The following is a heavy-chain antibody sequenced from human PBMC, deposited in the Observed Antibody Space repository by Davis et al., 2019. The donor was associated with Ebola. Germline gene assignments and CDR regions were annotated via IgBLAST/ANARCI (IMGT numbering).Heavy chain of an antibody. CDR3: AREASYYDFWSGTNLPYFDY. V-gene: IGHV3-23*01. CDR1: VITFSSYA. D-gene: IGHD3-3*01. J-gene: IGHJ4*02. Sequence: GGSLRLSCTDSVITFSSYAMTWVRQAPGKGLEWVSAISGSGGSTYYADSVKGRFTISRDNSKKTLYLQMNSLRAEDTAVYYCAREASYYDFWSGTNLPYFDYWGQGTLVTVSS. CDR2: ISGSGGST.